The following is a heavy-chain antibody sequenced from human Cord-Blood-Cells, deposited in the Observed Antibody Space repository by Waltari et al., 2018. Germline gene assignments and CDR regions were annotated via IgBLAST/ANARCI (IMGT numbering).Heavy chain of an antibody. CDR1: GFTFSSYW. CDR3: ARVGPLWFGELLYYFDY. D-gene: IGHD3-10*01. Sequence: EVQLVESGGGLVQPGGSLRLSCAASGFTFSSYWMSLVRHAPGKGLEWVANIKQDGSEKYYVDSVKGRFTISRDNAKNSLYLQMNSLRAEDTAVYYCARVGPLWFGELLYYFDYWGQGTLVTVSS. J-gene: IGHJ4*02. V-gene: IGHV3-7*01. CDR2: IKQDGSEK.